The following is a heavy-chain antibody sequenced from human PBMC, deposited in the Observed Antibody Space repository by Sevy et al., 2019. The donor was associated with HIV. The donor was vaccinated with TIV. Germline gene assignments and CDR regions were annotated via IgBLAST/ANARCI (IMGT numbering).Heavy chain of an antibody. CDR3: ARGSVDIVVVVAATDYYYGMDV. Sequence: ASVKVSCKASGGTFSSYAISWVRQAPGQGLEWMGGIIPIFGTANYAQKFQGRVTITADESTSTAYMELSSLRSEGTAVYYCARGSVDIVVVVAATDYYYGMDVWGQGTTVTVSS. D-gene: IGHD2-15*01. J-gene: IGHJ6*02. CDR2: IIPIFGTA. CDR1: GGTFSSYA. V-gene: IGHV1-69*13.